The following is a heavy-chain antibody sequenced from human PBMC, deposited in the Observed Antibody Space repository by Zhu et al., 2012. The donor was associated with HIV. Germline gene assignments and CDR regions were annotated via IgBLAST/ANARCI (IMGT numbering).Heavy chain of an antibody. D-gene: IGHD6-19*01. V-gene: IGHV3-23*01. Sequence: EVQLLESGGGLVQPGGSLRLSCAASGFTFNNHAMTWVRQAPGKGPDWVSAISHTATRTYYSDSVKGRFTISRDDSKDTVYLQMNSLRVDDTAVYYCAKVLREQWLLPESFHHWGPGTLVIVSS. J-gene: IGHJ1*01. CDR3: AKVLREQWLLPESFHH. CDR1: GFTFNNHA. CDR2: ISHTATRT.